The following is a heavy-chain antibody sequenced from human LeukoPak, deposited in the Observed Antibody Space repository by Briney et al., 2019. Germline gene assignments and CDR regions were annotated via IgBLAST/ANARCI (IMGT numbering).Heavy chain of an antibody. Sequence: HPGGSLRLSCAASGFTFSSYWMSWVRQAPGKGLEWVANIKQDGSEKYYVDSVKGRFTISRDNAKNSLYLQMNSLRAEDTAVYYCARGTEVPAAHYYYYYYMDVWGKGTTVTVSS. CDR3: ARGTEVPAAHYYYYYYMDV. V-gene: IGHV3-7*01. J-gene: IGHJ6*03. CDR2: IKQDGSEK. D-gene: IGHD2-2*01. CDR1: GFTFSSYW.